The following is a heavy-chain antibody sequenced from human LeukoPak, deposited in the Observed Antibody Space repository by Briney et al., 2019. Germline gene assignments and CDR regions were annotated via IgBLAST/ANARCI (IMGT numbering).Heavy chain of an antibody. Sequence: PGGSLRLSCAASGFTFSSYAMHWVRQAPGKGLEWVAVISYDGSNKYYADSVKGRFTISRDNSKSTLYLQMNSLRAEDTAVYYCARDAAGPWGQGTLVTVSS. CDR1: GFTFSSYA. CDR2: ISYDGSNK. V-gene: IGHV3-30-3*01. J-gene: IGHJ5*02. D-gene: IGHD6-19*01. CDR3: ARDAAGP.